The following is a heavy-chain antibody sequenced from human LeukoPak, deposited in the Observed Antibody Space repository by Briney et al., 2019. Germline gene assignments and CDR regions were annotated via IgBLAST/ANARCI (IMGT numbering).Heavy chain of an antibody. V-gene: IGHV3-11*01. CDR1: GFIFSDYY. CDR2: ITTNGAST. CDR3: ARVGLDNTGWHISWFDP. Sequence: TGGSLRLSCAASGFIFSDYYMTWIRQAPGKGLEWISYITTNGASTYYAGSVKGRFTISRDNAQNSLFLQMNSLRAEDTAIYYCARVGLDNTGWHISWFDPWGQGTLVTVSS. D-gene: IGHD6-19*01. J-gene: IGHJ5*02.